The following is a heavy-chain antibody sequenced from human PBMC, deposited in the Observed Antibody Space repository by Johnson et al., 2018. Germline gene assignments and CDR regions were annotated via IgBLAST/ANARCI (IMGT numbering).Heavy chain of an antibody. Sequence: QVQLVESGGGVVQPGRSLRLSCAASGFTFSSYAMHWVRQAPGKGLEWVAVISYDGSNKYYADSVKGRFTISSDNSKNTLYLQMNSLRAEDTAVYYCARDAVGERDYYMDVWGKGTTVTVSS. J-gene: IGHJ6*03. CDR1: GFTFSSYA. CDR3: ARDAVGERDYYMDV. CDR2: ISYDGSNK. D-gene: IGHD1-1*01. V-gene: IGHV3-30-3*01.